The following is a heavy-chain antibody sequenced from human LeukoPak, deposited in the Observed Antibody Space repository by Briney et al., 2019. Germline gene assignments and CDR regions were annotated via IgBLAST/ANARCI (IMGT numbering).Heavy chain of an antibody. CDR1: GGTFSSYG. J-gene: IGHJ4*02. V-gene: IGHV1-69*05. CDR2: IIPMFGTA. Sequence: SVKVSCKASGGTFSSYGISWVRQAPGQRLEWMGRIIPMFGTANYAQKLQGRVTITTDESTSTAYMELSSLRSEDAAVYYCARDLFYGSGSYYDYWGQGTLVTVSS. D-gene: IGHD3-10*01. CDR3: ARDLFYGSGSYYDY.